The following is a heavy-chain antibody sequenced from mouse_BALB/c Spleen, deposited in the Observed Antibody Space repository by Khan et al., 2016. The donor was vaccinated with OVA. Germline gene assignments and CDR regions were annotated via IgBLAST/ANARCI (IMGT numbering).Heavy chain of an antibody. J-gene: IGHJ2*01. Sequence: QVQLKQSGPELVKPGASVKMSCKASGYTFTDYVITWVKQRTGQGLEWIGEIYPGSDNAYYNERFKGKATLTADKSSNTTHMQLSSLTSEDSAVYFCARGDGYYVYFDYWGQGTTLTVSS. CDR1: GYTFTDYV. V-gene: IGHV1-77*01. CDR2: IYPGSDNA. CDR3: ARGDGYYVYFDY. D-gene: IGHD2-3*01.